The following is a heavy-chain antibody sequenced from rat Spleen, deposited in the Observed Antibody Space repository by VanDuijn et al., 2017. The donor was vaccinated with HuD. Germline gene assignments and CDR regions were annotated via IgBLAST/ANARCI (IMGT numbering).Heavy chain of an antibody. CDR2: STHTGVRT. Sequence: EVQLVESGGGLVQPGRSLKISCVASGLTFNKYWMTWIRQGPGKGLEWIASSTHTGVRTYYPDSVQDRFTISRDNAKSTLYLQMNSRRSEDTATYYGNRDRAYTADYYCRWFAYWGQGTLVTVSS. CDR3: NRDRAYTADYYCRWFAY. V-gene: IGHV5-31*01. D-gene: IGHD1-6*01. J-gene: IGHJ3*01. CDR1: GLTFNKYW.